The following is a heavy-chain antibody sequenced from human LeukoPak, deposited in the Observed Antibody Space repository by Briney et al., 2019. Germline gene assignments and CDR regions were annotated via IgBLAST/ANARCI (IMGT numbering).Heavy chain of an antibody. CDR2: ISAYNGNT. D-gene: IGHD6-6*01. V-gene: IGHV1-18*01. J-gene: IGHJ6*02. Sequence: GASVKVSCKASGYTFTSYCISWVRQAPGQGLEWMGWISAYNGNTNYAQKLQGRVTMTTDTSTSTAYMELRSLRSDDTAVYYCARDSSSSADYYYGMDVWGQGTTVTVSS. CDR3: ARDSSSSADYYYGMDV. CDR1: GYTFTSYC.